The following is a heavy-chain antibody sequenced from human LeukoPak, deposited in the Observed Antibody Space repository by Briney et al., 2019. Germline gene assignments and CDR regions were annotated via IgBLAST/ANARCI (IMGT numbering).Heavy chain of an antibody. CDR2: INDSGST. Sequence: PSETLSLTCAVYGGSLSDNFWSWIRQPPGKGLEWIGEINDSGSTNLNPALNSRVAMSVDSSRNQFSLRLSSVTAADTAVYYCAREIRASPFFNWGQGTLVTVSS. CDR1: GGSLSDNF. J-gene: IGHJ4*02. V-gene: IGHV4-34*01. D-gene: IGHD2-2*01. CDR3: AREIRASPFFN.